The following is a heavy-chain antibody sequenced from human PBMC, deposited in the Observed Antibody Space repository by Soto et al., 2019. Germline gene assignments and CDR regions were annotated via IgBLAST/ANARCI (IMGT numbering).Heavy chain of an antibody. J-gene: IGHJ6*02. CDR1: GFTFSTYG. CDR2: ISSAGTNK. D-gene: IGHD3-22*01. CDR3: ANVRSDSRGYFGPAYVYDGMDF. Sequence: QVQLVESGGGVVQPGRSLRLSCAASGFTFSTYGMHWVRQAPAKGLEWVAFISSAGTNKYYADSVKGRFTISRDNSKNSLSVLRTILGAQDTAVYSCANVRSDSRGYFGPAYVYDGMDFWGQGARV. V-gene: IGHV3-30*18.